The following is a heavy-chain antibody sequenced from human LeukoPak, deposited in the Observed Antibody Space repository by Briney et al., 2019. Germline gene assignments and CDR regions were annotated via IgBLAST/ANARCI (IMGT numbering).Heavy chain of an antibody. CDR1: GFTFSSYD. D-gene: IGHD1-1*01. Sequence: QPGGSLRLSCAASGFTFSSYDMNWVRQAPGKGLEWVSHISSGGSIKYYADSLKGRFTISRDNAKNSLYLQMNSLRAEDTAVYYCARDAGTWGYGYNFDCWGQGTLVTVSS. J-gene: IGHJ4*02. CDR3: ARDAGTWGYGYNFDC. V-gene: IGHV3-48*03. CDR2: ISSGGSIK.